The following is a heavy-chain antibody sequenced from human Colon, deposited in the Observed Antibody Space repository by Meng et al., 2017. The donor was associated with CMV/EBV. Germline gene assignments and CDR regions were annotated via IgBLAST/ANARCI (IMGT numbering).Heavy chain of an antibody. CDR3: ATTMVRGVIPTFDY. J-gene: IGHJ4*02. D-gene: IGHD3-10*01. V-gene: IGHV1-8*01. Sequence: ASVKVSCKVSGYTFTTYDINWVRQAPGQGLEWMGWMNPKSGGTRYAQKFQGRVTMSRDTSISTAYLELSSLRSDDTAVYYCATTMVRGVIPTFDYWGQGTLVTVSS. CDR2: MNPKSGGT. CDR1: GYTFTTYD.